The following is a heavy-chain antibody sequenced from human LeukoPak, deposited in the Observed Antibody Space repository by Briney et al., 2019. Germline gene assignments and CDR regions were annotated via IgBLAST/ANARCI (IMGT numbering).Heavy chain of an antibody. Sequence: PGGTLRPSFAASGFTFSTYGMSWVRQPPGKGLEWVSAISGGGGTTNYAASVKGRFTISRANSKTTLYLQMISLRAEATAMYYGARRGAVAGTFDYWGQGTLVTVSS. J-gene: IGHJ4*02. CDR1: GFTFSTYG. CDR3: ARRGAVAGTFDY. V-gene: IGHV3-23*01. D-gene: IGHD6-19*01. CDR2: ISGGGGTT.